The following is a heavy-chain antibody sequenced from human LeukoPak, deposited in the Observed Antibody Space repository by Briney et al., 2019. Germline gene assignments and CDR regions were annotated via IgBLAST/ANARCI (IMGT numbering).Heavy chain of an antibody. D-gene: IGHD3-16*01. CDR3: ARGQTGRVIVAYSYYYGMDV. CDR1: GGSLSGYY. CDR2: INHSGST. Sequence: SETLSLTCAVYGGSLSGYYWSWIRQPPGKGLEWIGEINHSGSTNYNPSLKSRVTISVDTSKNQSSLKLSSVTAADTAVYYCARGQTGRVIVAYSYYYGMDVWGQGTTVPVSS. J-gene: IGHJ6*02. V-gene: IGHV4-34*01.